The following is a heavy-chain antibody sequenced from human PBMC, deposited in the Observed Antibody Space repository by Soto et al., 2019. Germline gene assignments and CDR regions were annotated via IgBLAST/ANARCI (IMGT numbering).Heavy chain of an antibody. CDR2: ISYDGSNK. CDR1: GFTFSSYG. CDR3: AKIMGPWVLVGAVLP. J-gene: IGHJ5*02. D-gene: IGHD3-16*01. V-gene: IGHV3-30*18. Sequence: GGSLRLSCAASGFTFSSYGMHWVRQAPGKGLEWVAVISYDGSNKYYADSVKGRFTISRDNSKNTLYLQMNSLRAEDTAVYYCAKIMGPWVLVGAVLPWGQGTLVTVSS.